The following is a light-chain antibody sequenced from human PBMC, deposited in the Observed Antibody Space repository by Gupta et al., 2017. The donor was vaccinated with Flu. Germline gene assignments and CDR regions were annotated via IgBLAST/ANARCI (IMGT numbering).Light chain of an antibody. J-gene: IGLJ1*01. CDR3: TSYTSSSTRV. Sequence: SITISCTGTSSDVGGYNYVSCYQQHPANPPILMFYDVSNRPSGVANRFSASKAGTTASPTISGHEAEDDAYYYSTSYTSSSTRVFGTGTKLTVL. CDR1: SSDVGGYNY. V-gene: IGLV2-14*04. CDR2: DVS.